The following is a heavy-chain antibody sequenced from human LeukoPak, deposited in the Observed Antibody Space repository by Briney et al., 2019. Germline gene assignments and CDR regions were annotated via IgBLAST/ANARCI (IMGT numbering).Heavy chain of an antibody. Sequence: PGGSLRLSCAASGFTFSDHYMHWVRQAPGKGLEWVGRIRNKLNNYLTDYAASAKGSFTISRDDSKNFLYLQMNSLKTEDAAVYYCAVAITFGGAIFDYWGQGTLVTVSS. CDR3: AVAITFGGAIFDY. CDR1: GFTFSDHY. D-gene: IGHD3-16*01. CDR2: IRNKLNNYLT. J-gene: IGHJ4*02. V-gene: IGHV3-72*01.